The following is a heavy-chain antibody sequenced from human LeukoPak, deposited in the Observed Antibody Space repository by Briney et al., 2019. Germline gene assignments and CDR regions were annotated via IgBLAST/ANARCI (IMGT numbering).Heavy chain of an antibody. V-gene: IGHV1-69*05. CDR2: IIPILGTP. CDR1: GGTFSTHL. D-gene: IGHD4-17*01. Sequence: GASVKVSCKASGGTFSTHLISWVRQAPGQGLEWMGGIIPILGTPNYAQRFQGRATITRDTSASTAYMELSSLRSEDTAVYYCARVRYGDYLLGDPDDYWGQGTLVTVSS. J-gene: IGHJ4*02. CDR3: ARVRYGDYLLGDPDDY.